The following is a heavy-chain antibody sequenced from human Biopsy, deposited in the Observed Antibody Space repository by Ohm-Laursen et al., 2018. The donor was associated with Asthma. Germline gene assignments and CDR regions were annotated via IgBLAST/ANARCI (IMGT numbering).Heavy chain of an antibody. D-gene: IGHD5-24*01. CDR3: ARVKDGHNFDY. CDR1: GGSISSGGYS. Sequence: TLSLTWSVSGGSISSGGYSWSWIRQPPGRGLEWIGYIYHSGSTYYNPSLKSRVTISVDRSKNQFSLKLSSVTAADTAVYYCARVKDGHNFDYWGQETLVTVSS. J-gene: IGHJ4*02. V-gene: IGHV4-30-2*01. CDR2: IYHSGST.